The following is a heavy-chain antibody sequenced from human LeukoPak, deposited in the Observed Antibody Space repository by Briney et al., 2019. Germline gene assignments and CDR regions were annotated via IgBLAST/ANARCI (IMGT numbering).Heavy chain of an antibody. CDR3: ARDPDYSNYKFDY. CDR2: IYYSGST. J-gene: IGHJ4*02. D-gene: IGHD4-11*01. CDR1: GGSISSSGYY. Sequence: PSGTLSLTCNVSGGSISSSGYYWGWIRQPPGKGLEWIGSIYYSGSTYYNPSLKSRVTISVDTSKNQFSLKLSSVTAADAAVYYCARDPDYSNYKFDYWGQGTLVTVSS. V-gene: IGHV4-39*07.